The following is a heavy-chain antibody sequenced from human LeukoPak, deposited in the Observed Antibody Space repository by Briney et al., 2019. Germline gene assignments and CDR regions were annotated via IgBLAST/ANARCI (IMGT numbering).Heavy chain of an antibody. D-gene: IGHD4-23*01. V-gene: IGHV3-30*18. J-gene: IGHJ3*02. CDR1: GFTFSSYG. Sequence: PGRSLRLSCAASGFTFSSYGMHWVRQAPGKGLEWVAVISYDGSNKYYADSVKGRFTISRDNSKNTLYLQTNSLRAEDTAVYYCAKDRVTTVVTPAFDIWGQGTMVTVSS. CDR3: AKDRVTTVVTPAFDI. CDR2: ISYDGSNK.